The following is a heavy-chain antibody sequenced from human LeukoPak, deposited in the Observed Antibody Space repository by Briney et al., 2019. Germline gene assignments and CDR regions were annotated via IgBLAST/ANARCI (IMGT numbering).Heavy chain of an antibody. J-gene: IGHJ4*02. V-gene: IGHV3-53*05. CDR2: IYRGGST. D-gene: IGHD2/OR15-2a*01. Sequence: GGSLRLSRADSRFTVGSNYMGCVRQALGKGLEWVSVIYRGGSTCYADSVKGRFTISRDNSKNTLYLQMNSLRAEDTAVYYCARYFHALDYWGQGTLVTVSS. CDR1: RFTVGSNY. CDR3: ARYFHALDY.